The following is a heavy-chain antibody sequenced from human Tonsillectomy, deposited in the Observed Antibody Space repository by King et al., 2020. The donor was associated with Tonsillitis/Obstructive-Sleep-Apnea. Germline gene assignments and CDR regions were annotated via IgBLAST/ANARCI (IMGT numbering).Heavy chain of an antibody. V-gene: IGHV3-30*04. J-gene: IGHJ4*02. D-gene: IGHD3-10*01. CDR2: ISYDGGNK. Sequence: VQLVESGGGVVQPGRSLRLSCAASGFTFSSYAMHWVRQAPGKGLEWVAGISYDGGNKNYADAVKGRFTISRDNSKNTLYLQMNSLRAEDTAVYYCAREGGSGRYYFDYWGQGTLVTVSS. CDR1: GFTFSSYA. CDR3: AREGGSGRYYFDY.